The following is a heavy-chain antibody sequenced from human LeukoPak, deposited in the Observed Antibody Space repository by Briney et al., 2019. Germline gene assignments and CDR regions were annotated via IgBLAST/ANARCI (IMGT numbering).Heavy chain of an antibody. Sequence: SQTLSLTCAISGDSVSSNSAVWIWLRQSPPRGLEWLGRTYYRCKWKNDYAVSVKSRITINPDTDKDQFSLQLNSVTPEDTAMYFYIRGGIYTGFDCWGQGTLVTVSS. V-gene: IGHV6-1*01. CDR1: GDSVSSNSAV. CDR2: TYYRCKWKN. D-gene: IGHD3-10*01. J-gene: IGHJ4*02. CDR3: IRGGIYTGFDC.